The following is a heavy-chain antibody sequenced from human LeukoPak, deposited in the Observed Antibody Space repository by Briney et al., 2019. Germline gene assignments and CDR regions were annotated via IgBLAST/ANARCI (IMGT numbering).Heavy chain of an antibody. D-gene: IGHD3-10*01. CDR1: GFTFANYW. Sequence: GGSLRLSCAASGFTFANYWMSWVRQAPGKGLEWVANIKPDGSEKYYVDSLKGRFTISRDNAKNSLYLQMDSLRADDTGVYYCGRXRRGGLDDCWGQGTLLTVSS. CDR2: IKPDGSEK. CDR3: GRXRRGGLDDC. J-gene: IGHJ4*02. V-gene: IGHV3-7*01.